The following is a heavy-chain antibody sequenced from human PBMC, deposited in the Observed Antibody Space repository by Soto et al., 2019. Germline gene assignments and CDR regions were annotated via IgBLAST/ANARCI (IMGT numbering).Heavy chain of an antibody. CDR1: GYSVTSSDYY. V-gene: IGHV4-39*01. CDR2: MFYSGLT. D-gene: IGHD2-15*01. Sequence: SETLSLTCSVSGYSVTSSDYYWAWIRQPPGKGLEWIGSMFYSGLTYYNPSLKSRVTLSVDTSKNQFSARLNSVTAADTAVYYCAPLSVSLSGPYGIHVWGQGATVTVSS. J-gene: IGHJ6*02. CDR3: APLSVSLSGPYGIHV.